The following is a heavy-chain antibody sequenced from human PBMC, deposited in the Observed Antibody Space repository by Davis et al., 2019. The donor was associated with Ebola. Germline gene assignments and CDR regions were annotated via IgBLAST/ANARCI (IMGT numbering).Heavy chain of an antibody. J-gene: IGHJ4*02. CDR2: ISGSGSTI. D-gene: IGHD3-22*01. CDR3: ARGNLYDSSGTFDY. Sequence: GESLKISCAASGFIFSDYYMTWIRQAPGKGLEWISYISGSGSTIYYADSVKGRFTISRDNAKNSLYLQMNSLRAEDTAVYYCARGNLYDSSGTFDYWGQGTLVTVSS. V-gene: IGHV3-11*04. CDR1: GFIFSDYY.